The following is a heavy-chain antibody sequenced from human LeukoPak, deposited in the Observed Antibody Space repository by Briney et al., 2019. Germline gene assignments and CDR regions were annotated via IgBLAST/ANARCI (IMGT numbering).Heavy chain of an antibody. CDR2: INHSGST. Sequence: PSETLSLTCAVYGGSFSGYYWSWIRQPPGKGLEWIGEINHSGSTNYNPSLKSRVTISVDTSKNQFSLKLSSVTAADTAVYYCARGLGNYYDSSYYYYYYGMDVWGQGTTVTVSS. V-gene: IGHV4-34*01. CDR1: GGSFSGYY. CDR3: ARGLGNYYDSSYYYYYYGMDV. D-gene: IGHD3-22*01. J-gene: IGHJ6*02.